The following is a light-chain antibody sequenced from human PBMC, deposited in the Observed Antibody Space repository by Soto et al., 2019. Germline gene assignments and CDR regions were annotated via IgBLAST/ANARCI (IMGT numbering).Light chain of an antibody. CDR1: QDIRTY. J-gene: IGKJ1*01. CDR2: AAS. V-gene: IGKV1-39*01. Sequence: DIQMTQSPSSLSASVVDRVTITCXASQDIRTYLNWYQQKXGKDPKLXIYAASSLQSGVPSRFSGSGSETDFNLTISSLQTEDFTTYLCQQSYSTPRTFGQGTKVDIK. CDR3: QQSYSTPRT.